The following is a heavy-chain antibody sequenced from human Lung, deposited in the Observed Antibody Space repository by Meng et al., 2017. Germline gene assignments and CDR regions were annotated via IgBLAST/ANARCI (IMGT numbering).Heavy chain of an antibody. CDR2: LGAHPGDT. V-gene: IGHV1-18*01. Sequence: HVQLLQSGAEVKQHGPSRKVACKASDYTFTGYGVCWVRQAPGQGLEWMAWLGAHPGDTSFAPKFLGRVTVTADTATATAYMELRSLRSDDTAVYYCARGTPGRSYCDYWGLGTLVTVSS. CDR1: DYTFTGYG. J-gene: IGHJ4*02. D-gene: IGHD3-10*01. CDR3: ARGTPGRSYCDY.